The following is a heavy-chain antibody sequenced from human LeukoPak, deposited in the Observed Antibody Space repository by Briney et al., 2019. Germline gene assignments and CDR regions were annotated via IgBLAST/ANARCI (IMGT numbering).Heavy chain of an antibody. CDR3: ARGWGMIGTTYKYYMDV. Sequence: ASVTVSCTASGGTFSSSVIIWVRQAPGQGLEWMGGIIPIFGPAKYAQTFQGRVTITADESTSTVYMELSSLRSEDTAVYYCARGWGMIGTTYKYYMDVWGKGTPVTVSS. V-gene: IGHV1-69*01. CDR2: IIPIFGPA. J-gene: IGHJ6*03. D-gene: IGHD1-7*01. CDR1: GGTFSSSV.